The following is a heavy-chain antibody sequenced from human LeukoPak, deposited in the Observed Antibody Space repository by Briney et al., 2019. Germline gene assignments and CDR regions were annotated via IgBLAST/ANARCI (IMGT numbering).Heavy chain of an antibody. Sequence: GGSLRLSCAASGFTVSSNYMRWVRQAPGKGLEWVSVIYSGGSTYYADSVKGRFTSSRDNSKNTLYLQMNSLRAEDRAVYYCARVYRYCSGGSCYYLDYWGQGTLVTVSS. J-gene: IGHJ4*02. V-gene: IGHV3-53*01. CDR3: ARVYRYCSGGSCYYLDY. D-gene: IGHD2-15*01. CDR1: GFTVSSNY. CDR2: IYSGGST.